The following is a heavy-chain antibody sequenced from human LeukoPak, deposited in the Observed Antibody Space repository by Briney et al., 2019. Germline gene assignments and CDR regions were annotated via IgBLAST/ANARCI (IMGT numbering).Heavy chain of an antibody. CDR2: IYYSGST. CDR3: AREDTYYYDSSGVFDY. Sequence: PSETLSLTCAVYGGSFSGYYWSWIRQPPGKGLEWIGYIYYSGSTYYNPSLKSRVTISVDTSKNQFSLKLSSVTAADTAVYYCAREDTYYYDSSGVFDYWGQGTLVTVSS. J-gene: IGHJ4*02. CDR1: GGSFSGYY. V-gene: IGHV4-34*01. D-gene: IGHD3-22*01.